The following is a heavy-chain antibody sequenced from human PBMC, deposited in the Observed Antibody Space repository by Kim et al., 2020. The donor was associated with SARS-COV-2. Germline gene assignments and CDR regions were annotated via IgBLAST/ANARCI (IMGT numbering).Heavy chain of an antibody. V-gene: IGHV1-24*01. CDR2: FDPEDDET. J-gene: IGHJ4*02. D-gene: IGHD3-10*01. Sequence: ASVKVSCKVSGYSLSHVSMHWVRQAPGKGLKWMGSFDPEDDETTYAQAFQDRFTMTEDASTETAYMELRSLRSEDTAVYFCATGERGVIDELDYWPQGT. CDR1: GYSLSHVS. CDR3: ATGERGVIDELDY.